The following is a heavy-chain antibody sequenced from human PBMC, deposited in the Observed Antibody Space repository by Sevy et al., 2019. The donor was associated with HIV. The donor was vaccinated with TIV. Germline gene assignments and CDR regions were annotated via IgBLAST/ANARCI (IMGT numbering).Heavy chain of an antibody. J-gene: IGHJ3*02. Sequence: GGSLRLSCAASGFTVSSNYMSWVRQAPGKGLEWVSVIYSGGSTYYADSVKGRFTISRDNSKNTLYLQMNSLRAEDPAGYYCARDRAVGGTTNAFDIWGQGTMVTVSS. D-gene: IGHD1-26*01. CDR2: IYSGGST. CDR1: GFTVSSNY. V-gene: IGHV3-53*01. CDR3: ARDRAVGGTTNAFDI.